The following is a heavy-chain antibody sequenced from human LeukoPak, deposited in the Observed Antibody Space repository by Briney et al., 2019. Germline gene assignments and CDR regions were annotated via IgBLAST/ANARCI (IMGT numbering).Heavy chain of an antibody. J-gene: IGHJ4*02. D-gene: IGHD2-8*01. Sequence: PGGSLRLSCAASGFTFSSYAMHWVRQAPGKGLEWVAVISYDGSNKYYADSVKGRFTISRDNSKNTLYLQMNSLRVEDTAVYYCARAIMVYAGEYYFDYWGQGTLVTVSS. CDR3: ARAIMVYAGEYYFDY. V-gene: IGHV3-30-3*01. CDR2: ISYDGSNK. CDR1: GFTFSSYA.